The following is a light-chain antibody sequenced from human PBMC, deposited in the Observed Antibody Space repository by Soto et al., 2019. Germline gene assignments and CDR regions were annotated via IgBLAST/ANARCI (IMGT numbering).Light chain of an antibody. CDR3: QQYGSSRT. Sequence: EIGLTQSPCTLSLSPGERATLSCRASQSVSSSYLAWYQQKPGQAPRLLIYGASSRATGIPDRFSGSGSGTDFTLTISRLEPEDFAVYYCQQYGSSRTFGQGTKVEIK. V-gene: IGKV3-20*01. J-gene: IGKJ1*01. CDR2: GAS. CDR1: QSVSSSY.